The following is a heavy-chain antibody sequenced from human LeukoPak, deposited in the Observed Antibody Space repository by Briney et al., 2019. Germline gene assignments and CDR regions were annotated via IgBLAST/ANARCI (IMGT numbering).Heavy chain of an antibody. Sequence: PGGSLRLSCAASGFTFSSYAMHWVRQAPGKGLEWVANIKQDESEKYYVDSVKGRFTISRDNAKNSLYLQMNSLRAEDTAVYYCARDFYYYDSSGSINGGAFDIWGQGTMVTVSS. CDR3: ARDFYYYDSSGSINGGAFDI. V-gene: IGHV3-7*01. D-gene: IGHD3-22*01. J-gene: IGHJ3*02. CDR2: IKQDESEK. CDR1: GFTFSSYA.